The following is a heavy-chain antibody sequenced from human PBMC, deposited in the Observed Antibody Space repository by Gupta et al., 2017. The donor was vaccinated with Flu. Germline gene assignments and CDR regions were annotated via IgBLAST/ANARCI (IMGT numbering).Heavy chain of an antibody. J-gene: IGHJ4*02. D-gene: IGHD3-22*01. CDR3: ARGVTYFYYSSGYYHLDY. CDR2: IIPMLGTP. Sequence: GQGLEWKGGIIPMLGTPNDAQRFRSRVTITADGSTSTAYLKLSSLRSDDTAVYYCARGVTYFYYSSGYYHLDYWGQGTLVTVSS. V-gene: IGHV1-69*01.